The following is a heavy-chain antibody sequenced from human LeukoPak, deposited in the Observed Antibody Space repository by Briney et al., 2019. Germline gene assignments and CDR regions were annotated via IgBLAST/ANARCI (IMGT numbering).Heavy chain of an antibody. CDR1: GGSISSGGYY. CDR2: IYYSGST. V-gene: IGHV4-31*03. D-gene: IGHD3-10*01. Sequence: SETLSLTCTVSGGSISSGGYYWSWLRQHPGKGLEWIGYIYYSGSTYYNPSLKSRVTISVDTSKNQFSLKLSSVTAADTAVYYCAREGRGYAFDIWGQGTMVTVSS. CDR3: AREGRGYAFDI. J-gene: IGHJ3*02.